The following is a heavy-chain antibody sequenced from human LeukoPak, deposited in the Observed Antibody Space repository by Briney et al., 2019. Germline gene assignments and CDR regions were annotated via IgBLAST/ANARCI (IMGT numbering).Heavy chain of an antibody. CDR3: AKGYNYAYEY. J-gene: IGHJ4*02. V-gene: IGHV3-53*01. CDR2: IYSGGST. Sequence: GGSPRLSCAASGFTVSSSYMSWVRQAPGKGLEWVSLIYSGGSTYYAASVKGRFTISRDNSENTLYLQMNSLRPEDTAVYYCAKGYNYAYEYWGQGTLVTVSS. CDR1: GFTVSSSY. D-gene: IGHD5-18*01.